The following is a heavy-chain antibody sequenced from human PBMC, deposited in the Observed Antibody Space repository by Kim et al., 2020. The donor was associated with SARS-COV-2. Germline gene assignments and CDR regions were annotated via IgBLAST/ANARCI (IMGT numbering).Heavy chain of an antibody. D-gene: IGHD6-13*01. CDR2: IYHSGST. J-gene: IGHJ4*02. Sequence: SETLSLTCAVSGGSISSSNWWSWVRQPPGKGLEWIGEIYHSGSTNYNPSLKSRVTISVDKSKNQFSLKLSSVTAADTAVYYCASSNVYSSSWYVYYFDYWGQGTLVTVSS. CDR3: ASSNVYSSSWYVYYFDY. V-gene: IGHV4-4*02. CDR1: GGSISSSNW.